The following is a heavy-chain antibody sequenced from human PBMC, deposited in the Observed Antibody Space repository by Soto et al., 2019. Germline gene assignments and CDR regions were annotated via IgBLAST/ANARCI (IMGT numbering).Heavy chain of an antibody. V-gene: IGHV4-4*02. CDR1: GGSISSSNW. CDR2: IYHSGST. Sequence: SETLSLTCAVSGGSISSSNWWSWVRQPPGKGLEWIGEIYHSGSTNYNPSLKSRVTISVDKSKNQFSLKLSSVTAADTAVYYCASSPGCEGSSTSCHYGMDVWGQGNTVTV. J-gene: IGHJ6*02. D-gene: IGHD2-2*01. CDR3: ASSPGCEGSSTSCHYGMDV.